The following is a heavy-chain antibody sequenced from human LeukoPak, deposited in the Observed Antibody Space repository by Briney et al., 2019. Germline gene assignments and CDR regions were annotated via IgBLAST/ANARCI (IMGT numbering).Heavy chain of an antibody. D-gene: IGHD4-17*01. CDR1: GGSISSSSYY. CDR3: ATSNYGDYHGDIHY. Sequence: TSETLSLTCTVSGGSISSSSYYWGWIRQPPGKGLEWIGSIYYSGSTYYNPSLKSRVTISVDTSKNQFSLKLSSVTAADTAVYYCATSNYGDYHGDIHYWGRGILVTGSS. V-gene: IGHV4-39*01. J-gene: IGHJ4*02. CDR2: IYYSGST.